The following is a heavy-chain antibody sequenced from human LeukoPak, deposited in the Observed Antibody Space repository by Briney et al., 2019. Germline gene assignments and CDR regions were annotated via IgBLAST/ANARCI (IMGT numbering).Heavy chain of an antibody. CDR3: AKDQERWLQLVGSSGFDY. CDR1: GFTFSSYG. Sequence: HPGGSLRLSCAASGFTFSSYGMHWVRQAPGKGLEWVAVISYDGSNKYYADSVKGRFTISRGNSKNTLYLQMNSLRAEDTAVYYCAKDQERWLQLVGSSGFDYWGQGTLVTVSS. CDR2: ISYDGSNK. D-gene: IGHD5-24*01. J-gene: IGHJ4*02. V-gene: IGHV3-30*18.